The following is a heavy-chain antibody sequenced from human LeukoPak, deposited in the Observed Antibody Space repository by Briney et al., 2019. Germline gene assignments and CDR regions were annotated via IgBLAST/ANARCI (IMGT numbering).Heavy chain of an antibody. Sequence: PGGSLRLSCAASGFTVSSTYMSWVRRAPGKGLEWVSVIYTGDSTYYADSVKGRFTISRDNSKNTLYLQMNSLRVEDTAVYYCARATPYGVFEYWGRGTLVTVSS. CDR1: GFTVSSTY. CDR3: ARATPYGVFEY. V-gene: IGHV3-53*01. D-gene: IGHD2-8*01. J-gene: IGHJ4*02. CDR2: IYTGDST.